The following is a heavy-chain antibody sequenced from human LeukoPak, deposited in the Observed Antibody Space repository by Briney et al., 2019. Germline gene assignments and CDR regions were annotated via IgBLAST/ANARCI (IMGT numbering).Heavy chain of an antibody. CDR3: ARGHGPGGTRWPNLDY. J-gene: IGHJ4*02. CDR1: AYTFTSYE. D-gene: IGHD4-23*01. V-gene: IGHV1-8*01. CDR2: MNPNSGDT. Sequence: ASVKVSCKTSAYTFTSYEINWVRQASGQGLEWMRWMNPNSGDTGYAQKFQGRVTMTRDTSINTAYVELSSLTSEDTAVYYCARGHGPGGTRWPNLDYWGQGTLVSVSS.